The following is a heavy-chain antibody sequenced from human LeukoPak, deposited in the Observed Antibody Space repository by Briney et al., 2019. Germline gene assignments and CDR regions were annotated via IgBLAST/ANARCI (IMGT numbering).Heavy chain of an antibody. V-gene: IGHV1-8*01. CDR2: MNPDSGNT. CDR3: ASLRQFYNYNSGSYYYGMDV. Sequence: GAPVKVSCTASGYTFTSYDINWVRQATGQGLEWMGWMNPDSGNTAYARKFQGRVTMTRNASISTAYMELSSLRSEDMAVYYCASLRQFYNYNSGSYYYGMDVWGQGTTVTVSS. J-gene: IGHJ6*02. CDR1: GYTFTSYD. D-gene: IGHD3-10*01.